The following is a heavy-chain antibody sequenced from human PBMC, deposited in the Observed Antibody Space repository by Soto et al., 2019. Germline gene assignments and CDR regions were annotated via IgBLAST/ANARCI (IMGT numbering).Heavy chain of an antibody. V-gene: IGHV4-59*01. J-gene: IGHJ4*02. D-gene: IGHD5-12*01. Sequence: SETLSLTCTVSGGSISSYYWSWIRQPPGKGLEWIGYIYYSGSTKYNPSLKSRVTISVDTSKNQFSLNLTSVTAADTAVYYCARGRGYSGYESTYYFDYWGQGTLVTVSS. CDR1: GGSISSYY. CDR2: IYYSGST. CDR3: ARGRGYSGYESTYYFDY.